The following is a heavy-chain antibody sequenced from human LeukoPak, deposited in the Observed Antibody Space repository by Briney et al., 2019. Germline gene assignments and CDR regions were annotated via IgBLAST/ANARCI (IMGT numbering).Heavy chain of an antibody. CDR2: IYYSGTT. Sequence: PSETLSLTCTGSGGSISTSNYYWGWIRQPPGKGLEWIGTIYYSGTTYYNPSLESRVTISEDTSKNQFSLMLGSVTAADTAVYFCARQASDYLYSYLDVWGKGTTVTVSS. CDR1: GGSISTSNYY. J-gene: IGHJ6*03. V-gene: IGHV4-39*01. CDR3: ARQASDYLYSYLDV.